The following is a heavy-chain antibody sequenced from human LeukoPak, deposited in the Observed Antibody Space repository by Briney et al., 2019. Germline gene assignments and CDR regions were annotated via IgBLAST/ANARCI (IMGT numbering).Heavy chain of an antibody. J-gene: IGHJ4*02. CDR1: GFTFSSYG. Sequence: GGSLRLSCAASGFTFSSYGMHWVRQAPGKGLEWVAVIWYDGSNKYYADSVKGRFTISRDNSKNTLYLQMNSLRAEDTAVYYCARAGYGSGSYYEYFDYWGQGTLVTVSS. CDR2: IWYDGSNK. D-gene: IGHD3-10*01. V-gene: IGHV3-33*01. CDR3: ARAGYGSGSYYEYFDY.